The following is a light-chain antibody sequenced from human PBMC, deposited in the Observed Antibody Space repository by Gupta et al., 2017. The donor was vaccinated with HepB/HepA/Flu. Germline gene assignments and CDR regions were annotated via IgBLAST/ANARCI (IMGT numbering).Light chain of an antibody. Sequence: QSALTHPASVSGSPGQSITISCTGTSSDVGGYNYVSWYQQHPGKAPILMMYDVSNRPSGVSKRFSGSKSGNTASLTISGLQAEDEADYYCSSYKRSRTVVFGGGTKLTVL. CDR1: SSDVGGYNY. V-gene: IGLV2-14*01. J-gene: IGLJ3*02. CDR3: SSYKRSRTVV. CDR2: DVS.